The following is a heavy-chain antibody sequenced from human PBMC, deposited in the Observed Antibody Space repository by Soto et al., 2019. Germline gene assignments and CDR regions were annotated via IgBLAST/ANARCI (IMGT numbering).Heavy chain of an antibody. CDR1: GGTFSSYT. V-gene: IGHV1-69*08. CDR2: IIPILGIA. Sequence: QVQLVQSGAEVKKPGSSVKVSCKASGGTFSSYTISWVRQAPGQGLEWMGRIIPILGIANYAQKFQGIVTITADKSTSTAYMEQISLSSEDTAVYYYARDDSSVSYWYFDSRDRGTRVTVSS. J-gene: IGHJ2*01. CDR3: ARDDSSVSYWYFDS. D-gene: IGHD6-19*01.